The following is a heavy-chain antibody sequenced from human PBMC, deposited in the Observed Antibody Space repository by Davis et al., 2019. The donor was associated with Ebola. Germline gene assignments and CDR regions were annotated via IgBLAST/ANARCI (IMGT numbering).Heavy chain of an antibody. CDR2: INHSGST. D-gene: IGHD4-11*01. J-gene: IGHJ4*02. CDR1: GGSISSGGYY. Sequence: PSETLSLTCTVSGGSISSGGYYWSWIRQPPGKGLEWIGEINHSGSTYYNPSLKSRVTISVDRSKNQFSLKLSSVTAADTAVYYCARVYSNYYFDYWGQGTLVTVSS. V-gene: IGHV4-30-2*01. CDR3: ARVYSNYYFDY.